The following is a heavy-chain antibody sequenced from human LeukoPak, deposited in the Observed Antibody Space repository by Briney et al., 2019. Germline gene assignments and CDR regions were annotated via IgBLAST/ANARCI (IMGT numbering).Heavy chain of an antibody. V-gene: IGHV3-23*01. CDR3: AKSVLLCVGELCYFDY. CDR2: ISGCGGST. J-gene: IGHJ4*02. Sequence: GESLRLSCAASGVTFNSYAMSWVRNAPGQGQGRVSAISGCGGSTYYADPAKSRLTISTDNSTNTLYFLMISLMTAAKAAYYYAKSVLLCVGELCYFDYWGQGNLVTVSS. D-gene: IGHD3-10*01. CDR1: GVTFNSYA.